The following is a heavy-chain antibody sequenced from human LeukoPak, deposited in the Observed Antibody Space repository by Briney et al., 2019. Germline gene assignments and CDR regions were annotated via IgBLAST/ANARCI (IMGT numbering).Heavy chain of an antibody. D-gene: IGHD3-22*01. Sequence: PSETLSLTCTVYGGSISRSGYYWGWIRQTPGKGLEWIGSIYYSGSTYYKSSLKSRVTISLDTSKNQFSLKLSSVTAADTAVYYCARWDVYYYDSSGYQVAYFQHWGQGTLVTVSS. CDR3: ARWDVYYYDSSGYQVAYFQH. CDR1: GGSISRSGYY. CDR2: IYYSGST. J-gene: IGHJ1*01. V-gene: IGHV4-39*07.